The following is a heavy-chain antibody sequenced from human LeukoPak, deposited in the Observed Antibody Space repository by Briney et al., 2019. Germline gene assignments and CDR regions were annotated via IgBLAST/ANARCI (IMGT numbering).Heavy chain of an antibody. Sequence: GGSLRLSCAASGFTFSSYAMHWVRQAPGKGLEWVAVISYNGSNKYYADSVKGRFTISRDNSKNTLYLQMNSLRAEDTAVYYCARGFRSPDYDILTGYYIGEAIDYWGQGTLVTVSS. CDR2: ISYNGSNK. J-gene: IGHJ4*02. D-gene: IGHD3-9*01. CDR1: GFTFSSYA. V-gene: IGHV3-30*04. CDR3: ARGFRSPDYDILTGYYIGEAIDY.